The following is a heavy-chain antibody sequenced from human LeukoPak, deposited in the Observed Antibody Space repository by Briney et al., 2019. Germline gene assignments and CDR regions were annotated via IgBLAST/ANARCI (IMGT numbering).Heavy chain of an antibody. CDR1: GFTFSSYS. V-gene: IGHV3-21*01. CDR3: ARAGTIAAARAYYFDY. J-gene: IGHJ4*02. CDR2: ISSSSSCI. Sequence: GGSLRLSCAASGFTFSSYSMNWVRQAPGKGLEWVSSISSSSSCIYYADSVKGRFTISRDNAKNSLYLQMNSLRAEDTAVYYCARAGTIAAARAYYFDYWGQGTLVAVSS. D-gene: IGHD6-13*01.